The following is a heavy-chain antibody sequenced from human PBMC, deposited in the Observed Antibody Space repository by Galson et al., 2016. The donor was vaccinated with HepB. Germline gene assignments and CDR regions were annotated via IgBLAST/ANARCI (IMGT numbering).Heavy chain of an antibody. V-gene: IGHV5-51*01. Sequence: QSGAEVKKPGESLKISCQGFGYIFANYWIGWVRQMPGKGLEWMGIIYPGNSETRYSPSFQGRVTISADKSTSTTYLQWSSLKTSDTAMYYCARQRYFDFWGRGTLVTVSS. J-gene: IGHJ2*01. CDR2: IYPGNSET. CDR3: ARQRYFDF. CDR1: GYIFANYW.